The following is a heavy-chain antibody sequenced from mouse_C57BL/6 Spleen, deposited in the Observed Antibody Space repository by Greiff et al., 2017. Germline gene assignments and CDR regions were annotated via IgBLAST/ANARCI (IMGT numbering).Heavy chain of an antibody. D-gene: IGHD2-5*01. CDR1: GYAFSSYW. CDR2: IYPGDGDT. J-gene: IGHJ1*03. CDR3: ARCYSNYWYFDV. V-gene: IGHV1-80*01. Sequence: VQLQQSGAELVKPGASVKISCKASGYAFSSYWMNWVKQRPGKGLEWIGQIYPGDGDTNYNGKFKGKATLTAAKSSSTAYMQLSRLTSEDAAVYFCARCYSNYWYFDVWGTGTTVTVSS.